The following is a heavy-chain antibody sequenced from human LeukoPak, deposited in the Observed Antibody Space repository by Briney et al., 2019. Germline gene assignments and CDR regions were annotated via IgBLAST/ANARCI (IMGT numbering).Heavy chain of an antibody. J-gene: IGHJ6*03. CDR1: GGSFSGYY. Sequence: SETLSLTCAVYGGSFSGYYWTWVRQSPGKGLEWIGEIIHSGNTNYNPSLKSRVTISTDTSKNQFSLKLSSVTAADTAVYYCARATKGVVIVYYYYSMDVWGKGTTVTVSS. V-gene: IGHV4-34*12. CDR2: IIHSGNT. CDR3: ARATKGVVIVYYYYSMDV. D-gene: IGHD3-3*01.